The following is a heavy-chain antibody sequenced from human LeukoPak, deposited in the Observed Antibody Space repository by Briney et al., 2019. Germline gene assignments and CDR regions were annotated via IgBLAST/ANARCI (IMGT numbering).Heavy chain of an antibody. J-gene: IGHJ4*02. CDR2: IYISGST. CDR3: ARDFTGGYLDY. Sequence: SETLSLTCTVSGGSFSSYYWNWIRQSAGEGLEWIGRIYISGSTNYNPSLKSRVTMSVDTSKNQFSLNLNSVTAADTAVYYCARDFTGGYLDYWGQGTLVTVSS. D-gene: IGHD5-12*01. V-gene: IGHV4-4*07. CDR1: GGSFSSYY.